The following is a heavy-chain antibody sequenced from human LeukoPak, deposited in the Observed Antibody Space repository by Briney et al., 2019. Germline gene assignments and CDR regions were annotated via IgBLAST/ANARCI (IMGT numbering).Heavy chain of an antibody. D-gene: IGHD1-26*01. CDR1: GFTFSDYY. Sequence: GGSLRLSCAASGFTFSDYYMSWIRQAPGKGLEWVSYTSSYGTTKHYADSVRGRFTISRDNTRNSLYLQMNSLRAEDTAVYYCARVSGSSLTHYFDSWGRGTLVTVSS. CDR2: TSSYGTTK. V-gene: IGHV3-11*04. CDR3: ARVSGSSLTHYFDS. J-gene: IGHJ4*02.